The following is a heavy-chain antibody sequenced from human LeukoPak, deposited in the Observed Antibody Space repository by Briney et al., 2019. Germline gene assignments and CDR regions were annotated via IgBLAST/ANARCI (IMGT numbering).Heavy chain of an antibody. CDR3: AKDSYYDYVWGSYRFTNKFDF. V-gene: IGHV3-43D*03. D-gene: IGHD3-16*02. Sequence: PGGSLRLSCAASGFTFDDYAMHWVRQAPGKGLEWVSLISWDGGSPYYADSVKGRFTISRDNSKNSLYLQMNSLRAEDTAVYYCAKDSYYDYVWGSYRFTNKFDFWGQGTLVTVSS. CDR2: ISWDGGSP. CDR1: GFTFDDYA. J-gene: IGHJ4*02.